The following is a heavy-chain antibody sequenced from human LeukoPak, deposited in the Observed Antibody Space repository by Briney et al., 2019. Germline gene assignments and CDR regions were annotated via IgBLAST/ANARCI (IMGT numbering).Heavy chain of an antibody. D-gene: IGHD4-17*01. CDR3: ARAAHGDYDNWFDP. V-gene: IGHV3-74*01. CDR2: INRDGSRR. CDR1: GFTFSSYW. J-gene: IGHJ5*02. Sequence: GGSLRLSCAASGFTFSSYWMHWVRQGPGKGLVWVSRINRDGSRRSYADSVKGRFTISRDNAKNTLYLQMNSLRAEDTAVYYCARAAHGDYDNWFDPWGQGTLVTVSS.